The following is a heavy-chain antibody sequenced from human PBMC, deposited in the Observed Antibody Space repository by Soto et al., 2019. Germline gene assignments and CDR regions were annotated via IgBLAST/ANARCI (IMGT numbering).Heavy chain of an antibody. D-gene: IGHD4-4*01. CDR2: ISYDGSNK. CDR1: GFTFSSYA. CDR3: ARDTVFDY. V-gene: IGHV3-30-3*01. J-gene: IGHJ4*02. Sequence: QVQLVESGGGGVQPGRSLRLSCAASGFTFSSYAMHWVRQAPGKGLEWVAVISYDGSNKYYADSVKGRFTISRDNSKNRLSLQMNRLRGEDTDVYYCARDTVFDYWGQGTLVSVSS.